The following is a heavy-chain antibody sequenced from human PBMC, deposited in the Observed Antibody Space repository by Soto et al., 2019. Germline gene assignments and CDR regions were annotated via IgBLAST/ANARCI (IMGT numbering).Heavy chain of an antibody. CDR2: IYHSGST. J-gene: IGHJ4*02. D-gene: IGHD3-22*01. CDR3: ARAGVYDSSRYFDY. V-gene: IGHV4-30-2*01. CDR1: GGSISSGGYS. Sequence: SXTLSLTCTVSGGSISSGGYSWSWIRQPPGKGLEWIGYIYHSGSTYYNPSLKSRVTISVDRSKNQFSLKLSSVTAADTAVYYCARAGVYDSSRYFDYWGQGTLVTVSS.